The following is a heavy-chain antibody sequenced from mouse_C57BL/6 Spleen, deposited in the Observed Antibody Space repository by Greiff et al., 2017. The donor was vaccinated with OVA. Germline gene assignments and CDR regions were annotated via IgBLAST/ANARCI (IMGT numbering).Heavy chain of an antibody. J-gene: IGHJ2*01. Sequence: QVQLQQPGAELVMPGASVKLSCKASGYTFTSYWMHWVKQRPGQGLEWIGEIDPSDGYTNYNQKFKGKSTLTVDKSSSTAYMQLSSLTSEDSAVYYCAAAQDTSYYFDYWGQGTTLTVSS. CDR3: AAAQDTSYYFDY. CDR2: IDPSDGYT. CDR1: GYTFTSYW. V-gene: IGHV1-69*01. D-gene: IGHD3-2*02.